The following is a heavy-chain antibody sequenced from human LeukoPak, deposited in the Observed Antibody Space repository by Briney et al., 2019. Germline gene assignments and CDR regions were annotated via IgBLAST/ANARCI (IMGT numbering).Heavy chain of an antibody. Sequence: GGSLRLSCAASGFTFSSYAMSWVRQAPGKGLEWVSAISGSGGSTYYAESVKCRFTISRDNSKNTLYLQMNSLRAEDTAVYYCAKDPLLVVVAARSDYWGQGTLVTVSS. CDR3: AKDPLLVVVAARSDY. J-gene: IGHJ4*02. CDR1: GFTFSSYA. V-gene: IGHV3-23*01. CDR2: ISGSGGST. D-gene: IGHD2-15*01.